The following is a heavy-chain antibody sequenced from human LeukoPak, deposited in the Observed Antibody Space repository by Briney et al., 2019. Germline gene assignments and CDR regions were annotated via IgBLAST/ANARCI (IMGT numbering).Heavy chain of an antibody. Sequence: ASVKVSCKASGYTFSSYGISWVRQAPGQGLEWMGWIGGYNGNTNYAQKLHGRVTMTTDTSTSTAYMELRSLRSDDTAVYYCARLGSSGWHADYWGQGTLVTVSP. CDR3: ARLGSSGWHADY. CDR1: GYTFSSYG. D-gene: IGHD6-19*01. CDR2: IGGYNGNT. V-gene: IGHV1-18*01. J-gene: IGHJ4*02.